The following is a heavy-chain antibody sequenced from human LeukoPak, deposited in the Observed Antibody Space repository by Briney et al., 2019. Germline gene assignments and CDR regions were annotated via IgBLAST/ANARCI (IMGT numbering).Heavy chain of an antibody. CDR3: AKDRGRYYDSSGYYWGYYFDS. CDR2: IWYDGSKK. Sequence: PGGSLRLSCAASGFTLSRNGMHWVRQAPGKGLEWVGDIWYDGSKKYYADSVKGRFTISRGISKNTVYLQMSSLRAEDTAVYYCAKDRGRYYDSSGYYWGYYFDSWGQGILVTVST. D-gene: IGHD3-22*01. CDR1: GFTLSRNG. V-gene: IGHV3-33*06. J-gene: IGHJ4*02.